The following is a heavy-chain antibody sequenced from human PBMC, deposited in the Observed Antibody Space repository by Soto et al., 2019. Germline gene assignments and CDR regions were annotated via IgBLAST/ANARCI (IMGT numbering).Heavy chain of an antibody. CDR3: AKDPWNNWSGLFDP. Sequence: GGSLILSCVTSGFTFDDYAITWLRQAPGKGLEWVCSISSSGSDTRCAGSVKGRFTIPRDSSQSTVYLQMNSLRDEDTAVYYCAKDPWNNWSGLFDPWGQGTLVTVSS. CDR2: ISSSGSDT. CDR1: GFTFDDYA. V-gene: IGHV3-23*01. D-gene: IGHD1-1*01. J-gene: IGHJ5*02.